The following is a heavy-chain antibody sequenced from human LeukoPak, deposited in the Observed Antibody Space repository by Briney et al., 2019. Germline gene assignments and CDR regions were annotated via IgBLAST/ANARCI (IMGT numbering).Heavy chain of an antibody. Sequence: GGSLRLSCEASGFIFSSQWMSWVRQAPGKGLEWVANIKRDGSETYYVNSVKGRFTISRDNAKNSLFLQMNSLRAEDTAVYYCARDGSSTSGVGYFDYWGQGTLVTVSS. V-gene: IGHV3-7*01. D-gene: IGHD2-2*01. CDR3: ARDGSSTSGVGYFDY. J-gene: IGHJ4*02. CDR2: IKRDGSET. CDR1: GFIFSSQW.